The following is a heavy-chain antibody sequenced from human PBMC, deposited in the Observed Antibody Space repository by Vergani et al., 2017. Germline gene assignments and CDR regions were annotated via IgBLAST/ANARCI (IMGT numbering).Heavy chain of an antibody. Sequence: QVQLQESGPGLVKPSQTLSLTCSVSGDSISSGVYYWNWIRQHPGKGLEWIGYIYSTGSTHHNPSLRRRINMSVDTSKNQFSLKLNSVTAADTAMYYCAKMGDYDEGDDFRIGYFDSWGPGILVTVSS. CDR1: GDSISSGVYY. J-gene: IGHJ4*02. CDR3: AKMGDYDEGDDFRIGYFDS. D-gene: IGHD3/OR15-3a*01. CDR2: IYSTGST. V-gene: IGHV4-31*03.